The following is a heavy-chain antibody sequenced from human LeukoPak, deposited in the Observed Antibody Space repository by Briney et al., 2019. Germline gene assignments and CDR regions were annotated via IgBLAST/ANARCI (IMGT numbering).Heavy chain of an antibody. Sequence: GSLRLSCAASGFTFSSYTMNWVRQPPGKGLEWIGEVHLDGRTNYNPSLKSRLTISVDLSENHISLKLTSVTAADTAVYYCAREGGFFRPLDYSGQGTLVTVSS. CDR2: VHLDGRT. CDR3: AREGGFFRPLDY. D-gene: IGHD3-3*01. V-gene: IGHV4-4*02. CDR1: GFTFSSYTM. J-gene: IGHJ4*02.